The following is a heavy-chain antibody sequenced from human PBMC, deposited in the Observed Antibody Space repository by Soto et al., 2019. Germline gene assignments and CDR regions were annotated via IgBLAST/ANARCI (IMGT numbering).Heavy chain of an antibody. D-gene: IGHD5-18*01. Sequence: GGSLRLSCAASGFTFSSYWMHWVRQAPGKGLVWVSRINSDGSSTSYADSVKGRFTISRDNAKNTLYLQMNSLRAEDTAVYYCARRGYSYGLPYYYYMDVWGKGTTVTVSS. CDR1: GFTFSSYW. CDR3: ARRGYSYGLPYYYYMDV. CDR2: INSDGSST. V-gene: IGHV3-74*01. J-gene: IGHJ6*03.